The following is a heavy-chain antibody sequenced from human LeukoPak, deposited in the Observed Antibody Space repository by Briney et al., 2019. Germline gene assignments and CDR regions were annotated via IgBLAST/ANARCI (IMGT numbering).Heavy chain of an antibody. D-gene: IGHD2-2*01. CDR1: GFTFDNYA. CDR2: ISWNSGSI. J-gene: IGHJ5*02. CDR3: ARDLREYQLLNWFDP. V-gene: IGHV3-9*01. Sequence: GGSLRLSCAASGFTFDNYAMHWVRQAPGKGLEWVSGISWNSGSIGYADSVKGRFTISRDNAKNSLYLQMNSLRAEDTAVYYCARDLREYQLLNWFDPWGQGTLVTVSS.